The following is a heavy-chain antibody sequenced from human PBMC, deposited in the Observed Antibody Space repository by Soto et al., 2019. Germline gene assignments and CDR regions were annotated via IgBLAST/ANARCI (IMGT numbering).Heavy chain of an antibody. CDR1: GGTFSSYA. CDR2: IIPIFGTA. CDR3: ARDVGLRRDENYYYGMDV. J-gene: IGHJ6*02. V-gene: IGHV1-69*06. Sequence: QVQLVQSGAEVKKPGSSVKVSCKASGGTFSSYAISWVRQAPGQGLEWMGGIIPIFGTANYAQKFQGRVTITADKSTSTAYMELSSLRSEDTAVYYCARDVGLRRDENYYYGMDVWGQGTTGTVSS. D-gene: IGHD4-17*01.